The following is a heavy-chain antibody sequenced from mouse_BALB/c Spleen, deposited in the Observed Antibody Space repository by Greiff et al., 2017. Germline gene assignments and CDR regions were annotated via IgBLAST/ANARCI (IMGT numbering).Heavy chain of an antibody. CDR2: IDPANGNT. CDR3: ARRRFYAMDY. Sequence: EVQLQESGAELVKPGASVKLSCTASGFNIKDTYMHWVKQRPEQGLEWIGRIDPANGNTKYDPKFQGKATITADTSSNTAYLQLSSLTSEDTAVYYCARRRFYAMDYWGQGTSVTVSS. V-gene: IGHV14-3*02. CDR1: GFNIKDTY. J-gene: IGHJ4*01.